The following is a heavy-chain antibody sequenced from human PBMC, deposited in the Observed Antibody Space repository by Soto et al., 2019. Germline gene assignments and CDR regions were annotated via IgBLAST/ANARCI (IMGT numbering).Heavy chain of an antibody. V-gene: IGHV1-46*03. CDR3: ARTLVSPGSDY. CDR1: GYTFTSLS. CDR2: INPSGGLT. J-gene: IGHJ4*02. D-gene: IGHD3-10*01. Sequence: GASVKVSCKASGYTFTSLSIHWVRQAPGQGLEWMGLINPSGGLTHYAQKFQDRVTMTADTPTSTVYMELGSLSSEDTAEYYCARTLVSPGSDYWGQGTLVTVSS.